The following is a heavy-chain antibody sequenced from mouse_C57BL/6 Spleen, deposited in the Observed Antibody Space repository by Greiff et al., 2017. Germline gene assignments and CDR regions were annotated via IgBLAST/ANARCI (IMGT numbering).Heavy chain of an antibody. D-gene: IGHD1-1*01. V-gene: IGHV1-26*01. Sequence: EVQLQQSGPELVKPGASVKISCKASGYTFTDYYMNWVKQSHGKSLEWIGDINPNNGGTSYNQKFKGKATLTVDKSSSTAYMGLRSLTSDDSAVYYCARPPYYYGSSYWYFDVWGTGTTVTVSS. CDR3: ARPPYYYGSSYWYFDV. CDR2: INPNNGGT. CDR1: GYTFTDYY. J-gene: IGHJ1*03.